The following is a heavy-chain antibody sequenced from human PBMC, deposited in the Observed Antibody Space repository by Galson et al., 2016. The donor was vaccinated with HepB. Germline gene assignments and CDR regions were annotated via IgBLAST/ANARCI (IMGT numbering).Heavy chain of an antibody. CDR1: GYSFTNSW. Sequence: QSGAEVKKPGESLKISCKTSGYSFTNSWIGWVRQMPGKGLDWMGIIYPGDSETRYSPSFQGQVTISADKSISTSYLHWSSLKASDTANYYCVRPHHIVAAYISIDSRGQGTLVTVSS. V-gene: IGHV5-51*01. J-gene: IGHJ4*02. CDR2: IYPGDSET. D-gene: IGHD1-26*01. CDR3: VRPHHIVAAYISIDS.